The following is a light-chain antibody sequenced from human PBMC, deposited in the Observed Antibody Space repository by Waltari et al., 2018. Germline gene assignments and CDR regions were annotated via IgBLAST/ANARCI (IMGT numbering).Light chain of an antibody. CDR1: GSNIGAGYD. Sequence: QSVLTQPPSVSGAPGRRVTISCTGSGSNIGAGYDVHWYQQLPRAAPKLLIYGSTSRPLGVPARFFGSTSGTSASLAITGLQAEDEADYYCQSYDTSLSVVFGGGTKLTVL. CDR3: QSYDTSLSVV. CDR2: GST. V-gene: IGLV1-40*01. J-gene: IGLJ3*02.